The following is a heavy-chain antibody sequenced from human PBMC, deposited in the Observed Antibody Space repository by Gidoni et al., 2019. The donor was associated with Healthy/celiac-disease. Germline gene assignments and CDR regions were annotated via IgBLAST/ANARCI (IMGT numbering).Heavy chain of an antibody. Sequence: QVQLQQWGAGLLNPSETLSLTCAVSGWSFSGYSCRWIRQPPGKGLEWIGEINHSGRTNYNPSLKSRVTISVDTSKNQFSLKRSSVTAADTAVYYCARGPRYSSGWPARSGHYFDYWGQGTLVTVSS. CDR1: GWSFSGYS. CDR2: INHSGRT. V-gene: IGHV4-34*01. D-gene: IGHD6-19*01. J-gene: IGHJ4*02. CDR3: ARGPRYSSGWPARSGHYFDY.